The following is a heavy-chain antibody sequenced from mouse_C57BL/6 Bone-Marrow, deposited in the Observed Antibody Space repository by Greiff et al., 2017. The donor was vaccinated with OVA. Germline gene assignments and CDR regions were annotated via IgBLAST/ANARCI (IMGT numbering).Heavy chain of an antibody. CDR2: ISDGGSYT. Sequence: EVKLQESGGGLVKPGGSLKLSCAASGFTFSSYAMSWVRQTPEKRLEWVATISDGGSYTYYPDNVKGRFTISRDNAKNNLYLQMSHLKSEDTAMYYCARVGPRGFAYWGQGTLVTVSA. CDR1: GFTFSSYA. V-gene: IGHV5-4*03. J-gene: IGHJ3*01. D-gene: IGHD3-3*01. CDR3: ARVGPRGFAY.